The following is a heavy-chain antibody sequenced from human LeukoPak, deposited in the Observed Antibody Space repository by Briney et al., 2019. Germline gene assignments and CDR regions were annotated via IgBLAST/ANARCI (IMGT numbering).Heavy chain of an antibody. J-gene: IGHJ4*02. Sequence: GGSLRLSCAASGFTFGNYWMSWVRQAPGKGLEWVANIKQDASDKYYVDSVTGRFTISRDNAKNSLYLQMNSLRAEDTAVYYCARWATSFDLWGQGTLVTVSS. V-gene: IGHV3-7*01. CDR2: IKQDASDK. D-gene: IGHD6-6*01. CDR3: ARWATSFDL. CDR1: GFTFGNYW.